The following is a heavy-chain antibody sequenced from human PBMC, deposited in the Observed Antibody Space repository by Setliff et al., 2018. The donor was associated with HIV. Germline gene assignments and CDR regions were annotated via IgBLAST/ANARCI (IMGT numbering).Heavy chain of an antibody. CDR3: ARLRVSSSSQTFDH. J-gene: IGHJ4*02. CDR2: IYYSGST. V-gene: IGHV4-59*12. CDR1: GGSISSYY. D-gene: IGHD6-6*01. Sequence: TLSLTCTVSGGSISSYYWSWIRQPPGKGLEWIGYIYYSGSTNYNPSLESRVGMSVDTSKNQFSLDLTSATPADTAVYYCARLRVSSSSQTFDHWGQGILVTVSS.